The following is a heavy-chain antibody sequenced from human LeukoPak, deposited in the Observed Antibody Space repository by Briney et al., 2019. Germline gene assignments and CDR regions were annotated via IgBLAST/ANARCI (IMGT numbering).Heavy chain of an antibody. CDR1: GFTFSSYS. V-gene: IGHV3-21*01. J-gene: IGHJ5*02. Sequence: GGSLRLSCAASGFTFSSYSMNWVRQAPGKGLECVSSITFSSSHIYYADSVKGRFTISRDNTKDSLYLQMNSLRAEDTAIYYCARGPQFSGPGWFDPWGQGTLVTVSS. CDR2: ITFSSSHI. D-gene: IGHD3-10*01. CDR3: ARGPQFSGPGWFDP.